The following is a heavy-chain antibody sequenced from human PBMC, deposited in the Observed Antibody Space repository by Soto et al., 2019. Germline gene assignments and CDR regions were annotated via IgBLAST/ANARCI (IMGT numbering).Heavy chain of an antibody. V-gene: IGHV1-69*13. Sequence: ASVKVSCKASGGTFSSYAISWVRQAPGQGLEWMGGIIPIFGTANYAQKFQGRVTITADESTSTAYMELSSLRSEDTAAYYCARGLDLPNPFDYWGQGTLVTVSS. J-gene: IGHJ4*02. CDR2: IIPIFGTA. CDR3: ARGLDLPNPFDY. CDR1: GGTFSSYA.